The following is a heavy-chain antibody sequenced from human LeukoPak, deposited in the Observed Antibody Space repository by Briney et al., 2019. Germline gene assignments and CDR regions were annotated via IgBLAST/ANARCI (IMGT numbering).Heavy chain of an antibody. Sequence: AASVTVSCMASGYTFTAYYIHWVRPAPGQGLGWMGWINPNSGATNHAQNFQARVAMTRDTSISTAYLELISLRSDDTAVYYCARVSGTTSFGNYWFDSWGRGTLVTVSS. CDR2: INPNSGAT. J-gene: IGHJ5*01. CDR1: GYTFTAYY. D-gene: IGHD3-10*01. V-gene: IGHV1-2*02. CDR3: ARVSGTTSFGNYWFDS.